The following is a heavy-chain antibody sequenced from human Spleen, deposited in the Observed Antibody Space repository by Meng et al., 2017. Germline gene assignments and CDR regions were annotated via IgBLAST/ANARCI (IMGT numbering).Heavy chain of an antibody. D-gene: IGHD1-14*01. Sequence: QGAVLVLVKPSETLSTTSTVSGGFIISSSFYWAWIRQPPGKGLEWIGSTYYSGDTYDNPSLKSRVTISVDTSKNQFSLKVRSVTAADTAVYYCARDKTSPGYFDLWGRGTLVTVSS. CDR3: ARDKTSPGYFDL. CDR2: TYYSGDT. V-gene: IGHV4-39*07. J-gene: IGHJ2*01. CDR1: GGFIISSSFY.